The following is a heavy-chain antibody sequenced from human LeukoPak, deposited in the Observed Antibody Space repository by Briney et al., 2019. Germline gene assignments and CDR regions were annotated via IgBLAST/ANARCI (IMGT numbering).Heavy chain of an antibody. CDR2: IYTSGST. D-gene: IGHD3-10*01. CDR1: GGSISSYY. V-gene: IGHV4-4*07. Sequence: SETLSLTCTVSGGSISSYYWSWIRQPAGKGLDGMGRIYTSGSTNYNPPLKRRVTMSVDTSKNQFSLKLSSVNAADTAVYYCAREPSGIWFGEVSWYFDLWGRGTLVTVSS. CDR3: AREPSGIWFGEVSWYFDL. J-gene: IGHJ2*01.